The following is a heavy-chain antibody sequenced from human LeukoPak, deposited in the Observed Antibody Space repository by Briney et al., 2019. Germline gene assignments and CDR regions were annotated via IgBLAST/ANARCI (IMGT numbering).Heavy chain of an antibody. V-gene: IGHV1-46*01. CDR1: GYTFTSYY. D-gene: IGHD1-20*01. CDR2: INPSGGST. CDR3: ARARVITGTTRAFDY. J-gene: IGHJ4*02. Sequence: ASVKVSCKASGYTFTSYYMHWVRQAPGQGLEWMGIINPSGGSTSYAQKFQGRVTITADESTNTAYMELSSLRSEDTAVYYCARARVITGTTRAFDYWGQGTLVTVSS.